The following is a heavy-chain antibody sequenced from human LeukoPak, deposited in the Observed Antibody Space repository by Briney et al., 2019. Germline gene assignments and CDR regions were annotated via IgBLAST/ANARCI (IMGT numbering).Heavy chain of an antibody. D-gene: IGHD3-16*02. CDR3: ARDPYYDYVWGCYRSYNWFDP. J-gene: IGHJ5*02. CDR1: GYTFTSYA. CDR2: INTNTGNP. V-gene: IGHV7-4-1*02. Sequence: ASVKVSCKASGYTFTSYAMNWVRQAPGQGLEWMGWINTNTGNPTYAQGFTGRFVFSLDTSVSTAYLQISSLKAEDTAVYYCARDPYYDYVWGCYRSYNWFDPWGQGTLVTVSS.